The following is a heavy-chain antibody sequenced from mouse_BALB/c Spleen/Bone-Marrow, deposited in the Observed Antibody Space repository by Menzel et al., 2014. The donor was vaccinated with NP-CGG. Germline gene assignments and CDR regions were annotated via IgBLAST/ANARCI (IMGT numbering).Heavy chain of an antibody. CDR3: ARSSYGYDRQAYFFDY. CDR2: ISSGSSTI. Sequence: EVNVVESGGGLVQPGGSRKLSCAASGSTFSSFGMHWVRQAPEKGLEWVAYISSGSSTIYYADTVKGRFTISGDNPKNTLFLQMTSLRSEDTAMYYCARSSYGYDRQAYFFDYWGQGTTLTVSS. V-gene: IGHV5-17*02. CDR1: GSTFSSFG. D-gene: IGHD2-2*01. J-gene: IGHJ2*01.